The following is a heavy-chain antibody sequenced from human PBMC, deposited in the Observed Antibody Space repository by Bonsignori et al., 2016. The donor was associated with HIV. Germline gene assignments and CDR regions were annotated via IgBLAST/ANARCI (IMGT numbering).Heavy chain of an antibody. CDR3: AKVDGRSISYFDS. J-gene: IGHJ4*02. CDR2: IYSDGGT. Sequence: SETLSLTCTVSGGSMSRYYWSWIRQPGGKGFEYIGRIYSDGGTNSNPSLQSRVTMSIDTSKNQFSLKLRSVTDADTAVYYCAKVDGRSISYFDSWGQGTLVTVSS. CDR1: GGSMSRYY. D-gene: IGHD5-24*01. V-gene: IGHV4-4*07.